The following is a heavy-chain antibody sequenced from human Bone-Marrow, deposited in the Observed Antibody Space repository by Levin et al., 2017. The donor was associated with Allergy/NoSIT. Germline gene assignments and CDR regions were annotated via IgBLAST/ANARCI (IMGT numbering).Heavy chain of an antibody. D-gene: IGHD4-17*01. CDR3: ARGWGTTVTPLDS. CDR2: INPNSGNT. CDR1: GYTFTSFD. Sequence: GESLKISCKAFGYTFTSFDIKWLRQATGQGLEWMGWINPNSGNTGYAQKFQGRVTMTANTATNTAYMEVTSLGSDDTAVYYCARGWGTTVTPLDSWGQGTLVTVSS. J-gene: IGHJ4*02. V-gene: IGHV1-8*01.